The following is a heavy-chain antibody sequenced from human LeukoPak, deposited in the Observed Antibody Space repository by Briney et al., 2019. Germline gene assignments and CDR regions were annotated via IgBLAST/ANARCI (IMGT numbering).Heavy chain of an antibody. CDR2: IYSGGST. D-gene: IGHD3-16*01. V-gene: IGHV3-66*02. J-gene: IGHJ4*02. CDR1: GFTVSGNY. Sequence: GGSLRLSCAASGFTVSGNYMSWVRQAPGKGLEWVSVIYSGGSTYYADSVKGRFTISRDNSKNTLYLQMISLRAEDTAVYYCARDMITFATREMRYWGQGTLVTVSS. CDR3: ARDMITFATREMRY.